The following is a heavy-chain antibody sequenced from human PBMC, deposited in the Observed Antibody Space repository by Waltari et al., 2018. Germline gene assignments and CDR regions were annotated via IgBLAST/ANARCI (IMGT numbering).Heavy chain of an antibody. CDR3: AKDRAVGGYYMDV. D-gene: IGHD6-19*01. Sequence: QVQLVESGGGVVQPGRSLRLSCAASGFTFSNYGMHWVRQAPGKGLEWVAVSSDDESNKFYADSVKGRFHISRDNSKNTLYLQMNSLRAEDTAVYYCAKDRAVGGYYMDVWGKGATVTVS. CDR1: GFTFSNYG. J-gene: IGHJ6*03. V-gene: IGHV3-30*18. CDR2: SSDDESNK.